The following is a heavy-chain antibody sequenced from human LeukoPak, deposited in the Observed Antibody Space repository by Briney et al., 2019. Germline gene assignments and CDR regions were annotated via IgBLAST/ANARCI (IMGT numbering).Heavy chain of an antibody. CDR2: IYTSGST. V-gene: IGHV4-4*07. Sequence: SETLSLTCTVSGGSISSYYWSWIRQPAGKGLEWIGRIYTSGSTNYNPSLKSRVTMSVDTSKNQFSLKLSSVTAADTAVYYCARVYYDILTGYFDAFDIWGQGTMVTVSS. CDR1: GGSISSYY. D-gene: IGHD3-9*01. CDR3: ARVYYDILTGYFDAFDI. J-gene: IGHJ3*02.